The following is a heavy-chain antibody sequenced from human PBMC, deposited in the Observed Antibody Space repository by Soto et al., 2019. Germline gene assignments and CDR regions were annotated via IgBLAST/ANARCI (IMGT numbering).Heavy chain of an antibody. CDR3: ASRIAARPLTGNWFDP. CDR2: IIPIFGTA. CDR1: GGTFSSYA. Sequence: VKDSCKASGGTFSSYAISWVRQARGQGLEWMGGIIPIFGTANYAQKFQGRVTITADESTSTAYMELSSLRSEDTAVYYCASRIAARPLTGNWFDPWGQGTLVTVSS. V-gene: IGHV1-69*13. D-gene: IGHD6-6*01. J-gene: IGHJ5*02.